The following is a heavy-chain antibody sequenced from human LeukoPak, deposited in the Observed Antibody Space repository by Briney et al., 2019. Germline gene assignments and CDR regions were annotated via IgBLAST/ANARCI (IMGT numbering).Heavy chain of an antibody. V-gene: IGHV4-39*01. CDR2: IYYSGST. Sequence: PSETLSLTCTVSGGSISSSSYYWGWIRQPPGKGLECIGTIYYSGSTSYNPSLKSRVTISVDTSNNQFSLKLTSVTAADTAVYYCAGTYRLRRFDPWGQGTLVTVSS. J-gene: IGHJ5*02. D-gene: IGHD2-2*02. CDR1: GGSISSSSYY. CDR3: AGTYRLRRFDP.